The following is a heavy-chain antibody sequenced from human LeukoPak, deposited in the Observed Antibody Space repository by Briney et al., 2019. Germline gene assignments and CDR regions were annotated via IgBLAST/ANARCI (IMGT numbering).Heavy chain of an antibody. J-gene: IGHJ4*02. CDR2: ISWNSGNI. D-gene: IGHD5-12*01. CDR1: GFTFDDYA. CDR3: AKDIFGVATIGVDY. V-gene: IGHV3-9*01. Sequence: GGSLRLSCAASGFTFDDYAMHWVRQAPGKGLEWVSGISWNSGNIGYADSVKGRFTISRDDAKNSLYLQMNSLRAEDTALYYCAKDIFGVATIGVDYWGQGTLVTVSS.